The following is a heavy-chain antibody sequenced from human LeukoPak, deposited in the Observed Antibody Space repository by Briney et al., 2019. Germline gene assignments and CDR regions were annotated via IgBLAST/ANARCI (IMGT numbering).Heavy chain of an antibody. Sequence: GGSLRLSCAASGFTFSSYGMSWVRQAPGKGLEWVSGISGSGGSTFYADSVKGRFTISRDNSKNTLYLQMNSLRAEDTAVYYCAKVSHDSSGYYYIHYWGQGTLVTVSS. D-gene: IGHD3-22*01. J-gene: IGHJ4*02. V-gene: IGHV3-23*01. CDR2: ISGSGGST. CDR1: GFTFSSYG. CDR3: AKVSHDSSGYYYIHY.